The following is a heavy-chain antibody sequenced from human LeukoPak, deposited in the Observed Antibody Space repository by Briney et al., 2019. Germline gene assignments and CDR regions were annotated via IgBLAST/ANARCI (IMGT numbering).Heavy chain of an antibody. J-gene: IGHJ3*02. CDR3: ARDHRQDAFDI. Sequence: YPSETLSLTCTVSGGSVSSGSYYWSWIRQPPGKGLEWIGYIYYSGSTNYNPSLKSRVTISVYTSKNQFSLKLSSATAADTAVYYCARDHRQDAFDIWGQGTMVTVSS. CDR1: GGSVSSGSYY. CDR2: IYYSGST. V-gene: IGHV4-61*01.